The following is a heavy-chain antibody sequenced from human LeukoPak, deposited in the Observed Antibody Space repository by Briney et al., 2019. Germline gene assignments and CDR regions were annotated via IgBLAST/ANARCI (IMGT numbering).Heavy chain of an antibody. CDR2: ISWNSGSI. CDR1: GFTFDDYA. J-gene: IGHJ3*02. V-gene: IGHV3-9*01. Sequence: GGSLRLSCAASGFTFDDYAMHWVRQAPGKGLEWVSGISWNSGSIGYADSVKGRFTISRDNAKNSLYLQMNRLRAEDTALYYCAKQRYGMRLFPRDAFDIWGQGTMVTVSS. CDR3: AKQRYGMRLFPRDAFDI. D-gene: IGHD2/OR15-2a*01.